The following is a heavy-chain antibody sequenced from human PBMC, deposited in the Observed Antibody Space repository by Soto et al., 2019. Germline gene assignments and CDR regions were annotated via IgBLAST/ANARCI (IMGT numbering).Heavy chain of an antibody. CDR1: GFTFSSSW. CDR3: SKDAPTTGLN. Sequence: PGGSLRLSCAASGFTFSSSWMHWVRQAPGKGLVWVSRINRDGSSTSYADSVKGRFTSSRDNAKNTLYLQMNSMRAEDTAVYYCSKDAPTTGLNWGQGTMVTVSS. CDR2: INRDGSST. J-gene: IGHJ3*01. V-gene: IGHV3-74*01. D-gene: IGHD4-17*01.